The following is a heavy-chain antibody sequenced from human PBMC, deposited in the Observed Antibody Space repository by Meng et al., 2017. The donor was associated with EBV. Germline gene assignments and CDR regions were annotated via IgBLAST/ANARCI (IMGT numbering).Heavy chain of an antibody. Sequence: VHLVHSGAEGQEPGSSVKVSCKGSGDYFNNFGISWVRQAPGQGLEWMGDITPVFGIANYAESFQGRVTISADTSTRTAYMDLSSLRSDDTAVYYCVRDLWLRIGECVWGQGTLVTVSS. D-gene: IGHD5-12*01. V-gene: IGHV1-69*17. J-gene: IGHJ4*02. CDR3: VRDLWLRIGECV. CDR1: GDYFNNFG. CDR2: ITPVFGIA.